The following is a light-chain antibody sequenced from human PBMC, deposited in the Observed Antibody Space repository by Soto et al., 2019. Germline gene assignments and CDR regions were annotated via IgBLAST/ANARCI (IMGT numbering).Light chain of an antibody. CDR2: TAS. V-gene: IGKV1-8*01. CDR1: QYIDTY. J-gene: IGKJ4*01. CDR3: QQDYSYLALP. Sequence: IPLTQSTSSFSASAGDRVTITCRASQYIDTYLAWYQQKPGKAPKLLIFTASTLESGVPSRFSGSGSGTDFTLTISILQSEDFATCYCQQDYSYLALPFGGRTKADIK.